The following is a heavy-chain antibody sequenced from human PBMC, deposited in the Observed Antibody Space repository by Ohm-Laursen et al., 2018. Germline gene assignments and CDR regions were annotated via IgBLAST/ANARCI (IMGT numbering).Heavy chain of an antibody. CDR2: IYWDDEK. D-gene: IGHD4-11*01. V-gene: IGHV2-5*02. CDR3: AYRGLQCFDY. J-gene: IGHJ4*02. Sequence: PTQTLTLTCTFSGFSLSTSGVGVGWIRQPPGKALEWLALIYWDDEKRHSPSLKTRLTITKDTSKNQVVLTLTNMDPVDTATYYCAYRGLQCFDYWGQGTLVTVSS. CDR1: GFSLSTSGVG.